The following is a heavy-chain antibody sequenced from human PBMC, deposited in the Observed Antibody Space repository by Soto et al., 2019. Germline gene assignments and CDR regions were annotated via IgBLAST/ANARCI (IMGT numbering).Heavy chain of an antibody. Sequence: PGGSLRLSCAASGFTFSSYAMHWVRQAPGKGLEWVAVISHDGSNKYYADSVKGRFTISRDNSKNTLYLQMNSLRAEDTAVYYCARDGGYCSGGSCYFYGMDVWGQGTTVTVAS. CDR1: GFTFSSYA. V-gene: IGHV3-30-3*01. D-gene: IGHD2-15*01. J-gene: IGHJ6*02. CDR3: ARDGGYCSGGSCYFYGMDV. CDR2: ISHDGSNK.